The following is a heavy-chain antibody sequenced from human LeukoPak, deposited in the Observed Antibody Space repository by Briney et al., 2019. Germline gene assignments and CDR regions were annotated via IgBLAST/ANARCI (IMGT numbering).Heavy chain of an antibody. V-gene: IGHV3-9*03. Sequence: PGGSLRLSCAASGFTFDDYAMHWVRQAPGKGLEWVSGISCNSGSIGYADSVKGRFTISRDNAKNSLYLQMNSLRAEDMALYYCAKSVGRGIAARLETTPFDYWGQGTLVTVSS. D-gene: IGHD6-6*01. CDR1: GFTFDDYA. CDR3: AKSVGRGIAARLETTPFDY. CDR2: ISCNSGSI. J-gene: IGHJ4*02.